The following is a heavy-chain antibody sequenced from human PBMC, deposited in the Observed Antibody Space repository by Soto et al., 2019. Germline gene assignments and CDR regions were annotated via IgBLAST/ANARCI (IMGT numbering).Heavy chain of an antibody. CDR2: IYFRGNT. CDR1: GGSISSGDYY. Sequence: SETLSLTCAVSGGSISSGDYYWSWIRQPPGKGLEWIGCIYFRGNTYYNPSLKTRVTISLDKSKSQFSLKLNSVTAADSAVYFCARLEGLATISYYFDFWGQGALVTVSS. V-gene: IGHV4-39*01. D-gene: IGHD3-9*01. CDR3: ARLEGLATISYYFDF. J-gene: IGHJ4*02.